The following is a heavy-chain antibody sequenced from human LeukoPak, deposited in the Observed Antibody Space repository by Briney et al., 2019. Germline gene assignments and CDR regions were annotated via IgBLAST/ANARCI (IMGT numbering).Heavy chain of an antibody. V-gene: IGHV4-59*01. Sequence: SETLSLTCTVSDGSITNNDWSWVRQTPGKGLEFIGYVHYSGTTHYNPSLGSRVTISIDTSRQLFFLKLKSVTAADTALYYCASLRYSSSSFVLPYYYYYYMDVWGKGTTVTVSS. CDR3: ASLRYSSSSFVLPYYYYYYMDV. CDR1: DGSITNND. J-gene: IGHJ6*03. CDR2: VHYSGTT. D-gene: IGHD6-6*01.